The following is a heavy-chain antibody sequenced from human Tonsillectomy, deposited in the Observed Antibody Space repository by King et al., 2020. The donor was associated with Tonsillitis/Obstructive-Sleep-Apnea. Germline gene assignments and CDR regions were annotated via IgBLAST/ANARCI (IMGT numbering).Heavy chain of an antibody. CDR1: GYTFTSYY. V-gene: IGHV1-46*01. Sequence: QLVQSGAEVKKPGASVKVSCKASGYTFTSYYMHWVRQAPGQGLEWMGIINPSGGSTSYAQKFQGRVTMTRDTATSTVYMELSSLRAEDTAVYYCARNTNYDCWSGYSDYYFDYWGQGTLVTVSS. J-gene: IGHJ4*02. CDR2: INPSGGST. CDR3: ARNTNYDCWSGYSDYYFDY. D-gene: IGHD3-3*01.